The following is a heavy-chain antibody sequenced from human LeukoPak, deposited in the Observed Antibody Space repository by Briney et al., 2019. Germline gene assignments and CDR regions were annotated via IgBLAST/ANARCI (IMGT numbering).Heavy chain of an antibody. Sequence: GGTLRLSCAASGFTFSSYWMSWVRQAPGKGLEWVANIKQDGSEKYYVDSVKGRFTISRDNAKNSLYLQMNSLRAEDTAVYYCARTKARGWVPYYFDYWGQGTLVTVSS. CDR2: IKQDGSEK. V-gene: IGHV3-7*01. J-gene: IGHJ4*02. CDR1: GFTFSSYW. CDR3: ARTKARGWVPYYFDY. D-gene: IGHD6-19*01.